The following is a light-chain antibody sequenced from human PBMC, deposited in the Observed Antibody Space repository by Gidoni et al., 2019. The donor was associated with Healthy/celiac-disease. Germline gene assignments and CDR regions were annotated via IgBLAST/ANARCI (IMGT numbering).Light chain of an antibody. CDR3: SSYTSSSTRV. CDR1: SSDGGCYNY. V-gene: IGLV2-14*01. Sequence: QSALTQPASVSGSPGQPITISCTGTSSDGGCYNYVSLYQQHPGKAPKRMIYEVSNRPSGVSNRFSGSKAWSTASLTISGLQAEDEADYYCSSYTSSSTRVFGSGTKVTVL. J-gene: IGLJ1*01. CDR2: EVS.